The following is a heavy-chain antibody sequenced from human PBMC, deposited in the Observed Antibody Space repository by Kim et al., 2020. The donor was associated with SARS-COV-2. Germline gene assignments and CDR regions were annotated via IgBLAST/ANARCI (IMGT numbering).Heavy chain of an antibody. Sequence: ASVKVSCKASGYTFTSYGISWVRQAPGQGLEWMGWISAYNGNTNYAQKLQGRVTMTTDTSTSTAYMELRSLRSDDTAVYYCAREGGYQLLLLGGYYYSGMDVWGQGTTVTASS. V-gene: IGHV1-18*01. CDR3: AREGGYQLLLLGGYYYSGMDV. D-gene: IGHD2-2*01. J-gene: IGHJ6*02. CDR2: ISAYNGNT. CDR1: GYTFTSYG.